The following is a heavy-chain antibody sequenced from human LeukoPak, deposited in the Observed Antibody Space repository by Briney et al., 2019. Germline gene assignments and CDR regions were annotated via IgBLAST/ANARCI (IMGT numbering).Heavy chain of an antibody. CDR2: INPNSGGT. CDR3: AREPYPPPWYYFDY. D-gene: IGHD2-8*02. Sequence: ASVKVSCKASGHAFTGHYMHWVRQAPGQGLEWMGWINPNSGGTSYAQNFQGRVTMTRDTSINTAYMEVSRLRSDDTAVYYCAREPYPPPWYYFDYWGQGTLVTVSS. CDR1: GHAFTGHY. J-gene: IGHJ4*02. V-gene: IGHV1-2*02.